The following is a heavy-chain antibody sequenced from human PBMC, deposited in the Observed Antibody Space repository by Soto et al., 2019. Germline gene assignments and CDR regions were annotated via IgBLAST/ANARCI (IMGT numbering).Heavy chain of an antibody. D-gene: IGHD3-10*01. CDR3: ATDQGMVRGVLSRVLNY. V-gene: IGHV1-24*01. Sequence: ASVKVSCKVSGYTLTELSMHWVRQAPGKGLEWMGGFDPEDGETIYAQKFQGRVTMTEDTSTDTAYMELSSLRSEDTAVYYCATDQGMVRGVLSRVLNYWGQGTLVTVSS. J-gene: IGHJ4*02. CDR2: FDPEDGET. CDR1: GYTLTELS.